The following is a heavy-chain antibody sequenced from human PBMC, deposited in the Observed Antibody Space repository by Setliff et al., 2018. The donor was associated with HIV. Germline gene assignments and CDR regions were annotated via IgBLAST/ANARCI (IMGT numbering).Heavy chain of an antibody. J-gene: IGHJ5*02. V-gene: IGHV4-38-2*01. Sequence: PSETLSLTCGVSGYSISSDYCWGWIRQPPGKGLEWIGYIFYSGSTNYNPSLKSRVTISVDASKNQFSLRLSSVTAADTAVYYCARGFLRSRRRWFDPWGQGTLVTVSS. D-gene: IGHD4-17*01. CDR3: ARGFLRSRRRWFDP. CDR1: GYSISSDYC. CDR2: IFYSGST.